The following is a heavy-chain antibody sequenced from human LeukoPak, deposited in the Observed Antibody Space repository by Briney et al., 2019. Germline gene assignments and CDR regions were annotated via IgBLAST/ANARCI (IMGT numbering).Heavy chain of an antibody. Sequence: SHTLSLTCAISGNSVSINSAAWNSISQSSSRGLEWVERTYYRSKWYNDYAVSVKSRITIIPDTSKNQFSLQLNSVTAEDTAVYYCARGVYVGGLYYFDYWGQGTLVTVSS. CDR1: GNSVSINSAA. D-gene: IGHD5/OR15-5a*01. CDR2: TYYRSKWYN. V-gene: IGHV6-1*01. CDR3: ARGVYVGGLYYFDY. J-gene: IGHJ4*02.